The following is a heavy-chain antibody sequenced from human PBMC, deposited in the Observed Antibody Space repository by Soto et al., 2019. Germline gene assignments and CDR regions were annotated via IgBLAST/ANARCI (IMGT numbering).Heavy chain of an antibody. CDR3: AKGCGDGDYPFDY. J-gene: IGHJ4*02. CDR2: ISESGGKT. Sequence: EVQLLESGGGLVQPGGSLRLSCAASGFTFSSYAMSWVRQAPGKGLEWVSGISESGGKTSYADYVKGRFTISRDNSKNTLYVQMNSLRAEDTAVYYCAKGCGDGDYPFDYWGQGTLVTVSS. CDR1: GFTFSSYA. D-gene: IGHD4-17*01. V-gene: IGHV3-23*01.